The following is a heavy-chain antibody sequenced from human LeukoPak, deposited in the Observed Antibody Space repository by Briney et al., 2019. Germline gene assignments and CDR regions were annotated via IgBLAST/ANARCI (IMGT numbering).Heavy chain of an antibody. J-gene: IGHJ4*02. CDR1: GFTFSSYA. V-gene: IGHV3-64D*09. Sequence: GGSLRLSCSASGFTFSSYAMHWVRQAPGKGLEYVSGVNDNGGRTHYGDSLKGRFTISRDNSKNTLYLQMSTLRAEDTAVYYCVKDLSGRYTFDYWGQGTLVTVSS. CDR3: VKDLSGRYTFDY. D-gene: IGHD1-26*01. CDR2: VNDNGGRT.